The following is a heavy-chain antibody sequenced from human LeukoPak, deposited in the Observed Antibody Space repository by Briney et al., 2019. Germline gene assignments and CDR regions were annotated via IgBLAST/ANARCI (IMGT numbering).Heavy chain of an antibody. CDR2: IYYSGST. CDR3: ARGGYSYGSVWFDP. Sequence: SETLSLTCTVSGGSISSYYWSWIRQPPGKGLEWIGYIYYSGSTNYNPSLKSRVTISVDTSKNQFSLKLSFVTAADTAVYYCARGGYSYGSVWFDPWGQGTLVTVSS. D-gene: IGHD5-18*01. V-gene: IGHV4-59*01. CDR1: GGSISSYY. J-gene: IGHJ5*02.